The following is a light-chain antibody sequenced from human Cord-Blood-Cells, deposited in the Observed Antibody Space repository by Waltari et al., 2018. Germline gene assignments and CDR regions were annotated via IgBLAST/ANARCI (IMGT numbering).Light chain of an antibody. CDR3: QQFNSYPIT. CDR2: DAS. Sequence: AIQLTQSPSSLSVYVGDRVTITCRASQGISSALAWYQQKPGKAPKLLIYDASSLESGVPSRFSGSGSGTDFTLTISSLQPEDFATYYCQQFNSYPITFGQGTRLEIK. CDR1: QGISSA. J-gene: IGKJ5*01. V-gene: IGKV1-13*02.